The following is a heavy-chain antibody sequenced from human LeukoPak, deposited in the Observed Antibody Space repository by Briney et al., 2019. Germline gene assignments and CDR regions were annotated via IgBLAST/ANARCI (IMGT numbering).Heavy chain of an antibody. J-gene: IGHJ6*03. D-gene: IGHD6-6*01. Sequence: SETLSLTCTVSGGSISSYYWSWIRQPPGKGLEWIGYIYYSGSTNYNPSLKSRVTISVDTSKNQFSLKLSSVTAADTAVYYCARDSIEGYYYYYMDVWGKGTTVTVSS. V-gene: IGHV4-59*01. CDR3: ARDSIEGYYYYYMDV. CDR2: IYYSGST. CDR1: GGSISSYY.